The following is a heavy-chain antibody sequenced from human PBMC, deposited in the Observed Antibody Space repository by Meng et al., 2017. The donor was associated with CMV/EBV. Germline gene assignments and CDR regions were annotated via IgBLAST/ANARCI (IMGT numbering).Heavy chain of an antibody. Sequence: GESLKISRAASGFTFSGSAMHWVRQASGKGLEWVGRIRSKANSYATAYAASVKGRFTIPRDDSKNTAYLKMNSLKTEDTAVYYCTRAVSGQPKFDYWGQGTLVTVSS. CDR1: GFTFSGSA. V-gene: IGHV3-73*01. D-gene: IGHD2-2*01. CDR3: TRAVSGQPKFDY. J-gene: IGHJ4*02. CDR2: IRSKANSYAT.